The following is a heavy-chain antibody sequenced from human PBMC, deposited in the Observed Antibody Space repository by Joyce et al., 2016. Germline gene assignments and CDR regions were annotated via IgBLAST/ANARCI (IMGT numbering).Heavy chain of an antibody. CDR2: INTDTGSP. J-gene: IGHJ3*02. CDR3: ARNFYGDYLGPSI. CDR1: GYTFSTYG. V-gene: IGHV7-4-1*02. D-gene: IGHD4-17*01. Sequence: QVQLVQSGSELKKPGASVKVSCKGSGYTFSTYGINWVRQAPGQGLEWMGWINTDTGSPSYAQAFTGRFVFSVDTSISTTFLHISSLKPEDTAVYYCARNFYGDYLGPSIWGQGTMVTVSS.